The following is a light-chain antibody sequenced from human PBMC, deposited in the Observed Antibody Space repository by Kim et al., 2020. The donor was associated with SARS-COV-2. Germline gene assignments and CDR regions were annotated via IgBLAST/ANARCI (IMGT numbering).Light chain of an antibody. J-gene: IGKJ2*01. CDR3: QQYDTSPYT. Sequence: PGGTATPSCRASQSVRSNYLAGYHQRPGQAPRLRIYLASTRATGAPDRFSGSVSGTDVTLTIRRLESEDSGVLYCQQYDTSPYTFGQGTKVEIK. CDR1: QSVRSNY. V-gene: IGKV3-20*01. CDR2: LAS.